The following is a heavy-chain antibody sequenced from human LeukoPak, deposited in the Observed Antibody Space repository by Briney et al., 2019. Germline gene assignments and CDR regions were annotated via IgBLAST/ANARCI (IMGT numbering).Heavy chain of an antibody. Sequence: GGSLRLSCAASGFTFSSYGVHWVRQAPGKGLEWVAFIRYDGSNKYYADSVKGRFTISRDNSKNTLYLQMNSLRAEDTAVYYCAKGLGPGIWFGELFDYWGQGTLVTVSS. D-gene: IGHD3-10*01. V-gene: IGHV3-30*02. CDR2: IRYDGSNK. CDR1: GFTFSSYG. J-gene: IGHJ4*02. CDR3: AKGLGPGIWFGELFDY.